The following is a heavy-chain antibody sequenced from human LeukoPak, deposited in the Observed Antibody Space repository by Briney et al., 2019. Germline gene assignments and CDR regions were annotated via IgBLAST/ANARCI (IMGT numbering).Heavy chain of an antibody. V-gene: IGHV4-61*01. CDR3: ARGGSYGFPFYFDY. CDR2: IYYSRST. CDR1: GGSLSSGSYY. J-gene: IGHJ4*02. Sequence: SETLSLTCTVSGGSLSSGSYYWSWLRQPPGTGLEWIGYIYYSRSTNYNPSLKSRVTISVDTSKNQFSLKLSSVTAADTAVYYCARGGSYGFPFYFDYWGQGTLVTVSS. D-gene: IGHD5-18*01.